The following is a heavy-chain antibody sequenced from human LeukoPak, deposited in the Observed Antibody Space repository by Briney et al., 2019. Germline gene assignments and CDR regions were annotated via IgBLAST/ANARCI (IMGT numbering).Heavy chain of an antibody. CDR2: INQDGSEK. V-gene: IGHV3-7*03. Sequence: GGSMRLACAASGFTFSRYWMSWVRQAPGKGREWVANINQDGSEKYYVDSVKGRFTISRDNAKNSLSLQMNSLRAEDTAVYYCARAYMITFGGDYWGQGTLVTVSS. CDR3: ARAYMITFGGDY. D-gene: IGHD3-16*01. J-gene: IGHJ4*02. CDR1: GFTFSRYW.